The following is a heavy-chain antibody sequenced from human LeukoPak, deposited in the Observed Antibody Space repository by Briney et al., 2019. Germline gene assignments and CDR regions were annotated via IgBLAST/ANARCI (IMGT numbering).Heavy chain of an antibody. Sequence: SVKVSCKTSGFTFTSYYMHWVRQAPGQGLEWMGGIIPIFGTANYAQKFQGRVTITADESTSTAYMELSSLRSEDTAVYYCAREDIKYYYDSSGYYYYYYGMDVWGQGTTVTVSS. D-gene: IGHD3-22*01. V-gene: IGHV1-69*13. J-gene: IGHJ6*02. CDR1: GFTFTSYY. CDR2: IIPIFGTA. CDR3: AREDIKYYYDSSGYYYYYYGMDV.